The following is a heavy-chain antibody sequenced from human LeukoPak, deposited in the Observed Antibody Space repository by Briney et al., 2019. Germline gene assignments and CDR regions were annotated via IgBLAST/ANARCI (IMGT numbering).Heavy chain of an antibody. Sequence: ASETLSLTCTVSGGSISSGGYYWSWIRQPPGKGLEWIGEINHSGSTNYNPSLKSRVTISVDTSKNQFSLKLSSVTAADTAVYYCARGPTITMVRGVIITPFDYWGQGTLVTVSS. CDR1: GGSISSGGYY. CDR3: ARGPTITMVRGVIITPFDY. D-gene: IGHD3-10*01. V-gene: IGHV4-39*07. J-gene: IGHJ4*02. CDR2: INHSGST.